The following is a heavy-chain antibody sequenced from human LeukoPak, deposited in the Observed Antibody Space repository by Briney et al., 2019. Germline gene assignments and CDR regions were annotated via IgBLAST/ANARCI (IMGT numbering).Heavy chain of an antibody. CDR2: ISDSGGST. J-gene: IGHJ4*02. Sequence: GGSLRLSCVVSGFIFSNYAMTWVRQAPGKGLEWVSVISDSGGSTNYADSVKGRFIISRDNSRGTLYLQMNSLRAEDTAVYYCAPDLRGSDRSRDDWGQGTLVTVSS. V-gene: IGHV3-23*01. CDR3: APDLRGSDRSRDD. D-gene: IGHD6-25*01. CDR1: GFIFSNYA.